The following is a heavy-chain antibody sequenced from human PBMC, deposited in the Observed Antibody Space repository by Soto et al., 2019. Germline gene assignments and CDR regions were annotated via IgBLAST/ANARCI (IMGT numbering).Heavy chain of an antibody. CDR2: ISGSGGST. CDR3: AKSKSPGSSGSPNYGMDV. V-gene: IGHV3-23*01. J-gene: IGHJ6*02. D-gene: IGHD3-10*01. CDR1: GFTFSSYA. Sequence: GGSLRLSCXAXGFTFSSYAMSWVRQAPGKGLEWVSAISGSGGSTYYADSVKGRFTISRDNSKNTLYLQMNSLRAEDTAVYYCAKSKSPGSSGSPNYGMDVWGQGTTVTVSS.